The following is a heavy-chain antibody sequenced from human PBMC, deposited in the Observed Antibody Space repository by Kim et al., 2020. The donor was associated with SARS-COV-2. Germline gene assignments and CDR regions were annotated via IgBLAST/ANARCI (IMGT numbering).Heavy chain of an antibody. CDR3: AEGVAI. J-gene: IGHJ1*01. D-gene: IGHD3-3*01. CDR1: GDSVSSNSAF. V-gene: IGHV6-1*01. CDR2: TYFRSKWYN. Sequence: SQTLSLTCAISGDSVSSNSAFWNWIRQSPSRGLEWLGRTYFRSKWYNDYAVSVKSRISINPDTSKNQFSLQMKSVTPEDTAVYFCAEGVAICGQGTLVTVSS.